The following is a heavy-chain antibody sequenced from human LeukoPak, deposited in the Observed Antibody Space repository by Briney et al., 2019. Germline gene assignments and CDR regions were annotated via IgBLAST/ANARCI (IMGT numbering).Heavy chain of an antibody. CDR3: ATADPHYYDSSGLDY. D-gene: IGHD3-22*01. CDR1: GFTFSSYS. CDR2: ISSSSSTI. V-gene: IGHV3-48*01. Sequence: PGGSLRLSCAASGFTFSSYSMNWVRQAPGKGLEWVSYISSSSSTIYYADSVKGRFTISRDNAKNSLYLQMNSLRAEDTAVYYCATADPHYYDSSGLDYWGQGTLVTVSS. J-gene: IGHJ4*02.